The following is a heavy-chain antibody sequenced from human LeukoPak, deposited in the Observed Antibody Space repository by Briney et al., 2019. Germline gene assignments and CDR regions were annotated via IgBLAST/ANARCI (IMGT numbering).Heavy chain of an antibody. D-gene: IGHD3-10*01. CDR1: GFTFSRNG. CDR3: AKDLHLWPAVDS. CDR2: IPYDGGNK. V-gene: IGHV3-30*02. Sequence: GGSLRLSCAASGFTFSRNGMHWVRQAPGKGLEWVAVIPYDGGNKYYADSVKGRFTISRDNSKNTLYLRMDSLRAEDTAVYYCAKDLHLWPAVDSWGQGTLVTVSS. J-gene: IGHJ4*02.